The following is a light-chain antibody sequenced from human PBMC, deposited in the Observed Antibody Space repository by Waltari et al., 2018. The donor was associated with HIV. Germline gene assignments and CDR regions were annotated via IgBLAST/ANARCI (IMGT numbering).Light chain of an antibody. J-gene: IGLJ1*01. CDR2: QHN. Sequence: SYEVSQPPSVSVSPGQPASIRCSGDKLADKYVSWYQQKPGQSPVLVIFQHNKRPSGIPERFSGSKSGNTATLTIRGTQTMDDADYFCQTWDTSTASYVFGTGTTVTVL. CDR1: KLADKY. V-gene: IGLV3-1*01. CDR3: QTWDTSTASYV.